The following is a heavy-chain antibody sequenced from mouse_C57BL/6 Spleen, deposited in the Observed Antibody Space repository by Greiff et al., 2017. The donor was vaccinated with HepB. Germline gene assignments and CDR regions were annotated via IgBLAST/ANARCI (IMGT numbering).Heavy chain of an antibody. D-gene: IGHD4-1*01. CDR2: IYPGDGDT. J-gene: IGHJ3*01. CDR3: ARWGGTEAWFAY. CDR1: GYAFSSYW. Sequence: VQLQESGAELVKPGASVKISCKASGYAFSSYWMNWVKQRPGKGLEWIGQIYPGDGDTNYNGKFKGKATLTADKSSSTAYMQLSSLTSEDSAVYFCARWGGTEAWFAYWGQGTLVTVSA. V-gene: IGHV1-80*01.